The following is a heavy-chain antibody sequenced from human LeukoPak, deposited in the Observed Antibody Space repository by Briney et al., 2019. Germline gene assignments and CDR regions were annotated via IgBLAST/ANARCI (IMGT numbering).Heavy chain of an antibody. CDR1: GFTPCSYA. D-gene: IGHD6-19*01. CDR3: AKSISSGWYY. CDR2: ISGSGGST. J-gene: IGHJ4*02. V-gene: IGHV3-23*01. Sequence: SLRLSCAASGFTPCSYAISGGRHAPGAGVEWVSAISGSGGSTYYADSVKGRFTISRDNSKNTLYLQMNSLRAEDTAVYYCAKSISSGWYYWGQGTLVTVSS.